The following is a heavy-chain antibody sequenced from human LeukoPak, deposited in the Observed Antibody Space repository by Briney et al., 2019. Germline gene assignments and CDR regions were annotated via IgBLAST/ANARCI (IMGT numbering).Heavy chain of an antibody. D-gene: IGHD6-19*01. CDR1: GFTFTSSA. V-gene: IGHV1-58*02. CDR2: IVVGSGNT. CDR3: AKDLAAVAGTGEFDY. J-gene: IGHJ4*02. Sequence: ASVKVSCKASGFTFTSSAMQWVRQARGQRLEWIGWIVVGSGNTNYAQKFQERVTITRDMSTSTAYMELSSLRSEDTAVYYCAKDLAAVAGTGEFDYWGQGTLVTVSS.